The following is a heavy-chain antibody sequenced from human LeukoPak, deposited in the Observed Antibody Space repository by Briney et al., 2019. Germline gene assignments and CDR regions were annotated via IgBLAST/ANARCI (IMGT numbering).Heavy chain of an antibody. D-gene: IGHD2-21*02. J-gene: IGHJ6*03. CDR2: INHSGST. Sequence: PSETLSLTCAVYGGSFSGYYWSWIRQPPGKGLEWIGEINHSGSTNYNPSLKSRVTISVDTSKNQFSLKLSSVTAADTAVYYCARGRVVVTASLYYYYMDVWGKGTTVTVSS. V-gene: IGHV4-34*01. CDR1: GGSFSGYY. CDR3: ARGRVVVTASLYYYYMDV.